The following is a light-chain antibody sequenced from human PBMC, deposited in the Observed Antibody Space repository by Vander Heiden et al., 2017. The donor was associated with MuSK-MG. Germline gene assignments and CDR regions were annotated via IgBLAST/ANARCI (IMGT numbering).Light chain of an antibody. CDR1: QDISNY. V-gene: IGKV1-33*01. CDR2: DAS. Sequence: DIQMTQSPSSLSASVGDRVTITCQASQDISNYLNWYQQKPGKAPKLLIYDASNLETGVPSRFSRSAYGTDFTFTISSRQPEDLPTYYCQQYYYLPPYTFGQGTKLEIK. J-gene: IGKJ2*01. CDR3: QQYYYLPPYT.